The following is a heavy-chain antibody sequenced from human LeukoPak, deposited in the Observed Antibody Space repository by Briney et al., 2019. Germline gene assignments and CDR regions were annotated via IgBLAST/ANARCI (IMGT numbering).Heavy chain of an antibody. CDR3: ARDQDIVVVPVTGWFDP. D-gene: IGHD2-2*01. Sequence: SETLSLTCAVYGGSFSGYYWSWIRQPPGKGLEWIGEINHSGSTNYNPSLKSRVTISVDTSKNQFSLELSSVTAADTAVYYCARDQDIVVVPVTGWFDPWGQGTLVTVSS. V-gene: IGHV4-34*01. CDR1: GGSFSGYY. CDR2: INHSGST. J-gene: IGHJ5*02.